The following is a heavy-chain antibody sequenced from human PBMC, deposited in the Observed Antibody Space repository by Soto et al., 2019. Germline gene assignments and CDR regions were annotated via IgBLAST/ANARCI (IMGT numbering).Heavy chain of an antibody. V-gene: IGHV1-3*01. CDR3: ARVGATTSAFDI. Sequence: ASVKVSCKASGYTFTSYAMHWVRQAPGQRLEWMGWINAGNGNTKCSQKFQGRVTITRDTSASTAYMELSSLRSEDTAVYYCARVGATTSAFDIWGQGTMVTVSS. CDR1: GYTFTSYA. J-gene: IGHJ3*02. D-gene: IGHD1-26*01. CDR2: INAGNGNT.